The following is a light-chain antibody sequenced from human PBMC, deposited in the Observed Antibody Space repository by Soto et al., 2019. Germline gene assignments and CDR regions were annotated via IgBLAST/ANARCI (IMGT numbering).Light chain of an antibody. CDR3: AAWDDNLSTYV. CDR1: TSNLGAGYD. Sequence: QSVLTQPPSVSGAPGQRVTLSCTGNTSNLGAGYDVHWYHQLPGAAPKLVIFGNRNRPSGVPERFSGSKSGTSASLAISGLRSEDEADYYCAAWDDNLSTYVFGSGTKLTVL. CDR2: GNR. J-gene: IGLJ1*01. V-gene: IGLV1-40*01.